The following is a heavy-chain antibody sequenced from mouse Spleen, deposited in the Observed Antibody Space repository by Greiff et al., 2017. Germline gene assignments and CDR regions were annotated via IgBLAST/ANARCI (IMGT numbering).Heavy chain of an antibody. Sequence: VQLQQSGAELVRPGASVTLSCKASGYTFTDYEMHWVKQTPVHGLEWIGAIDPETGGTAYNQKFKGKAILTADKSSSTAYMELRSLTSEDSAVYYCTRGDYRYHYFDYWGQGTTLTVSS. D-gene: IGHD2-14*01. CDR1: GYTFTDYE. V-gene: IGHV1-15*01. J-gene: IGHJ2*01. CDR3: TRGDYRYHYFDY. CDR2: IDPETGGT.